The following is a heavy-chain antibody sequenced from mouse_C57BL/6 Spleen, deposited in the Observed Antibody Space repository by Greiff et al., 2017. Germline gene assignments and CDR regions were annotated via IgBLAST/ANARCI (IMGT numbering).Heavy chain of an antibody. J-gene: IGHJ1*03. CDR3: ARRSITTVAVDWYFDV. CDR1: GFSLSTSGMG. D-gene: IGHD1-1*01. CDR2: IYWDDDK. V-gene: IGHV8-12*01. Sequence: QVTLKESGPGILQSSQTLSLTCSFSGFSLSTSGMGVSWIRQPSGKGLEWLAHIYWDDDKRYNPSLKSRLTISKDTSRNQVFLKITSVDTADTATYYCARRSITTVAVDWYFDVWGTGTTVTVSS.